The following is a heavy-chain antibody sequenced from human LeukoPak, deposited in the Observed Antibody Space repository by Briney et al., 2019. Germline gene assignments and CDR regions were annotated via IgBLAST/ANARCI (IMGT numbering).Heavy chain of an antibody. CDR2: MNPNNGNT. V-gene: IGHV1-8*03. J-gene: IGHJ4*02. CDR3: AREVYYDSSGYYN. Sequence: ASVKVSCKASGYSFTDYYIHWVRQAPGQGLEWMGWMNPNNGNTGYAQKFQGRVTITRNASISTAYMELSSLRSEDTAVYYCAREVYYDSSGYYNWGQGTLVTGSS. D-gene: IGHD3-22*01. CDR1: GYSFTDYY.